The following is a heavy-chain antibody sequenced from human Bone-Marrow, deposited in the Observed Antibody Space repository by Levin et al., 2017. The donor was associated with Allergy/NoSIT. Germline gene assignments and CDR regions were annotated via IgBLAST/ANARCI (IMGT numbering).Heavy chain of an antibody. CDR1: GFTFSSYG. Sequence: PGGSLRLSCAASGFTFSSYGMHWVRQAPGKGLEWVAVIWYDGSNKYYADSVKGRFTISRDNSKNTLYLQMNSLRAEDTAVYYCARDSNKIVVVPAAISYYFDYWGQGTLVTVSS. V-gene: IGHV3-33*01. CDR2: IWYDGSNK. CDR3: ARDSNKIVVVPAAISYYFDY. J-gene: IGHJ4*02. D-gene: IGHD2-2*01.